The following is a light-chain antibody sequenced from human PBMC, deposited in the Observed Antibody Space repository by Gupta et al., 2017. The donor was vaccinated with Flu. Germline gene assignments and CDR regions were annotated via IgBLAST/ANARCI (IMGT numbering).Light chain of an antibody. CDR3: RSYAGSNNHVV. J-gene: IGLJ2*01. CDR1: SSDVGGYNY. V-gene: IGLV2-8*01. Sequence: VTISCTGTSSDVGGYNYVSWYQQHPGKAPKLMIFEVTKRPSGVPDRFSGSKSGNTASLTVSGLQAEDEADYYCRSYAGSNNHVVFGGGTKLTVL. CDR2: EVT.